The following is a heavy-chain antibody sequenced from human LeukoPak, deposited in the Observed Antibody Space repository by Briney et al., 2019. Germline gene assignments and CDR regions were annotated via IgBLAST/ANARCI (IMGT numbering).Heavy chain of an antibody. CDR3: AKPWDNARPFDY. CDR2: ISYDGSNK. Sequence: GGSLRLSCAASDFIFSNYVMHWIRQAPGKGLEWVAVISYDGSNKYYADSVKGRFTISRDNSKNTLYLQMNSLRAEDTAVYYCAKPWDNARPFDYWGQGTLVTVSS. J-gene: IGHJ4*02. D-gene: IGHD1/OR15-1a*01. V-gene: IGHV3-30*18. CDR1: DFIFSNYV.